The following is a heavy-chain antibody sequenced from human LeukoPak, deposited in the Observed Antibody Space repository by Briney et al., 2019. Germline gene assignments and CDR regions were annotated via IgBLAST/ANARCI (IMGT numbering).Heavy chain of an antibody. V-gene: IGHV3-73*01. J-gene: IGHJ4*02. CDR3: TRLGGGYGELDN. CDR1: GFTFSGSA. Sequence: GGSLRLSYAASGFTFSGSAMHWVRQASGKGLEWVGHIRSKANSYATAYAASVRGRFTISRDDSKNTAYLQMSSLKTEDTAVYYCTRLGGGYGELDNWGQGTLVTVSS. D-gene: IGHD5-12*01. CDR2: IRSKANSYAT.